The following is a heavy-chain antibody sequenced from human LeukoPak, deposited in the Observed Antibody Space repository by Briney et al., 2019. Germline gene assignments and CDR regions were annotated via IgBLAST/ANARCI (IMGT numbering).Heavy chain of an antibody. CDR1: GFTFSTYT. J-gene: IGHJ3*02. CDR2: ISSSGSYM. CDR3: ARGPSGSYSAFDI. D-gene: IGHD1-26*01. V-gene: IGHV3-21*01. Sequence: GGSLRLSCAASGFTFSTYTMNWVRQAPGKGLEWVSSISSSGSYMYYADSLKGRFTISRDNAKNSLSLQMNSLRAEDTAVYYCARGPSGSYSAFDIWGQGTMVTVSS.